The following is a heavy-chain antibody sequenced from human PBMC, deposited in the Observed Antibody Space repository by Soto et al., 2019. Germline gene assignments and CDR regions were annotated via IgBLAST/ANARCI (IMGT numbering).Heavy chain of an antibody. CDR2: IYSGGST. Sequence: ELQLVESGGGLIQPGGSLRLSCAASGFSVSSNYMSWDRQAPGKGLEWVSVIYSGGSTHYADSVEGRFTISRDISKNTLYLQMNSLRAEDTAVDYCARDPGSIAVAGTIWGQGTLVTVSS. V-gene: IGHV3-53*01. D-gene: IGHD6-19*01. J-gene: IGHJ4*02. CDR1: GFSVSSNY. CDR3: ARDPGSIAVAGTI.